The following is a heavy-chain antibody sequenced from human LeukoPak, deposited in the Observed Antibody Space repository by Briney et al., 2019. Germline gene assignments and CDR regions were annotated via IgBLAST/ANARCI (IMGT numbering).Heavy chain of an antibody. CDR1: GGSISSYY. Sequence: KASETLSLTCTVSGGSISSYYWSWIRQPPGKGLEWIGSISHSGNTFYNPSLKSRVTISVDTSKNQFSLKLSSVTAADTAVYYCARGGGYGSGSYCFDPWGQGTLVTVSS. D-gene: IGHD3-10*01. J-gene: IGHJ5*02. CDR2: ISHSGNT. V-gene: IGHV4-59*12. CDR3: ARGGGYGSGSYCFDP.